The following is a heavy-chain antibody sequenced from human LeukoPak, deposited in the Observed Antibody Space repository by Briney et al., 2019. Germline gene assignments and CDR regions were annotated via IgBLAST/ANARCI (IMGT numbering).Heavy chain of an antibody. V-gene: IGHV1-18*01. J-gene: IGHJ4*02. CDR2: ISAYNGNT. Sequence: ASVKVFCKASGYTFTSYGISWVRQAPGQGLEWMGWISAYNGNTNYAQKLQGRVTMTTDTSTSTAYMELRSLRSDDTAVYYCARDSVFAYSLHGSGYSLDYWGQGTLVTVSS. CDR1: GYTFTSYG. CDR3: ARDSVFAYSLHGSGYSLDY. D-gene: IGHD3-22*01.